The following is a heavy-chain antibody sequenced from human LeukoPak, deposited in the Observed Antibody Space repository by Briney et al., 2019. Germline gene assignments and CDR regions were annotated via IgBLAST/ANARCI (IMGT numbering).Heavy chain of an antibody. D-gene: IGHD1-14*01. CDR3: AAVARTLVFDY. V-gene: IGHV4-59*12. Sequence: PSETLSLTCTVSGDSISTYYWTWLRQPPGEGLEWIGYVYYSGTTNYNPSLKSRVTISVDTSKNHFSLKLTSVTAADTAVYYCAAVARTLVFDYWGQGTLVTVSS. CDR1: GDSISTYY. CDR2: VYYSGTT. J-gene: IGHJ4*02.